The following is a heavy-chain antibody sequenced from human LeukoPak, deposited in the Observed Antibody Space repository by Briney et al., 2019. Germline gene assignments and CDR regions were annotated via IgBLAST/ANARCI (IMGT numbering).Heavy chain of an antibody. CDR2: IWYGGSDK. V-gene: IGHV3-33*01. CDR1: GFPFSTYG. J-gene: IGHJ4*02. CDR3: ATDQGVY. Sequence: PGGSLRLSCAASGFPFSTYGMHWVRQAPGKGLEWVAVIWYGGSDKYYADSVKGRFTISRDNSKNTLYLQMNSPRVEDTAVYYCATDQGVYWGQGTLVTVSS.